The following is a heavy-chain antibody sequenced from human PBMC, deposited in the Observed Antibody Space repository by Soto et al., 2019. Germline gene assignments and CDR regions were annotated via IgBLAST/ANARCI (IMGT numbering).Heavy chain of an antibody. J-gene: IGHJ6*02. CDR2: IGTAGDP. CDR3: ARLARRQWLVPQYYCGMDV. V-gene: IGHV3-13*05. Sequence: HPGGSLRLSCAASGFTFSSYDMHWVRQATGKGLEWVSAIGTAGDPYYPGSVKGRFTISRENAKNSLYLQMNSLRAGDTAVYYCARLARRQWLVPQYYCGMDVWGQGTTVTVSS. D-gene: IGHD6-19*01. CDR1: GFTFSSYD.